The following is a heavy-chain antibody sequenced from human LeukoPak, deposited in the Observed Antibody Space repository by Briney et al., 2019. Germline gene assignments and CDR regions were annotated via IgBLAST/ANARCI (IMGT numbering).Heavy chain of an antibody. Sequence: SETLSLTCTVAGGSISTYYWNWIRQPPGKGLEWIGYIYHSGSTNYNPSLKSRVTISIGTSKNQFSLKLSSVTAADTAVYFCARGVTVAGVFDYWGQGTLVTVSS. CDR3: ARGVTVAGVFDY. CDR2: IYHSGST. CDR1: GGSISTYY. V-gene: IGHV4-59*01. D-gene: IGHD6-19*01. J-gene: IGHJ4*02.